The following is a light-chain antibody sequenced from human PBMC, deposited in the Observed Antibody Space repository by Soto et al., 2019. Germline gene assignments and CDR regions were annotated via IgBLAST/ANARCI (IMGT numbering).Light chain of an antibody. CDR3: AAWDDSLNGRYV. CDR1: SSNIGSNT. CDR2: SDN. Sequence: QTVVTQPPSASGTPGQRVTISCSGSSSNIGSNTVNWYQQLPGTAPKLLIYSDNQRPSGVPDRFSGSKSGTSASLAISGLQSEDEADYHCAAWDDSLNGRYVFGTVTKLTVL. J-gene: IGLJ1*01. V-gene: IGLV1-44*01.